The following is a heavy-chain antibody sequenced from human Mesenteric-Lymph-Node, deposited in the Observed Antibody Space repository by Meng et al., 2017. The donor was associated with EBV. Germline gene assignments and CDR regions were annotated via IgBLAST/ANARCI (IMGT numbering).Heavy chain of an antibody. J-gene: IGHJ4*02. CDR2: TSYDGSNK. Sequence: VHFVEPGGGLVKPGGSWEPSVEAPGLAFSTDGMHWVRQAPGKGLECVALTSYDGSNKYYANSVKGRFTISRDNSKNTLYLQMNSLRVEDTAVYYCVREAYRTNDFDYWGQGTLVTVSS. V-gene: IGHV3-30*03. CDR1: GLAFSTDG. CDR3: VREAYRTNDFDY. D-gene: IGHD2-2*01.